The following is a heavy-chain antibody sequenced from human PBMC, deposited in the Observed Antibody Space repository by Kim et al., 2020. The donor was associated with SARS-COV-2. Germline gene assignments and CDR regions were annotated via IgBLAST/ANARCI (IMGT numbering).Heavy chain of an antibody. CDR3: ARDRGVAAADTRNYYGMDV. V-gene: IGHV1-18*01. CDR2: ISAYNGNS. Sequence: ASVKVSCKASGYTFTSYGISWVRQAPGQGLEWMGWISAYNGNSNYAQKLQGRVTMTTDTSTSTAYMELRSLRSDDTAVYYCARDRGVAAADTRNYYGMDVWGQGTTVTVSS. J-gene: IGHJ6*02. CDR1: GYTFTSYG. D-gene: IGHD2-2*01.